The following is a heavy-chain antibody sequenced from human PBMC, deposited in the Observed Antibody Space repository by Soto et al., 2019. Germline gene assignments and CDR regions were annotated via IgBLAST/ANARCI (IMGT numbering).Heavy chain of an antibody. CDR3: AREVGAHHYYYYYMDV. J-gene: IGHJ6*03. Sequence: GGSLRLSCAASGFTFSSYSMNWVRQAPGKGLEWVSSISSSSSYIYYADSVKGRFTISRDNAKNSLYLQMNSLRAEDTAVYYCAREVGAHHYYYYYMDVWGKGTTVTVSS. CDR2: ISSSSSYI. D-gene: IGHD1-26*01. CDR1: GFTFSSYS. V-gene: IGHV3-21*01.